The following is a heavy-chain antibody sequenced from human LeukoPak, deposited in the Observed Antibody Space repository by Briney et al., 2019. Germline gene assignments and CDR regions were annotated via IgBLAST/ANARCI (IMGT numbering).Heavy chain of an antibody. J-gene: IGHJ4*02. V-gene: IGHV3-73*01. Sequence: GGSLRLSCAASGFTFSGSAMHWVRQASGKGLEWVGRIRSKANSCATAYAASVKGRFTISRDDSKNTAYLQMNSLRAEDTAVYYCARDLSGIAGYTYGRGIDYWGQGTLVTVSS. CDR2: IRSKANSCAT. CDR1: GFTFSGSA. CDR3: ARDLSGIAGYTYGRGIDY. D-gene: IGHD5-18*01.